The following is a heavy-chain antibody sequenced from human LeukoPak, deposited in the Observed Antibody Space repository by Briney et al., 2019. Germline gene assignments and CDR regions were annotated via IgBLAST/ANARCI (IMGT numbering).Heavy chain of an antibody. J-gene: IGHJ4*02. D-gene: IGHD3-10*01. CDR3: TKGRGI. CDR1: GGSISSTSYD. CDR2: IYTSGST. Sequence: SETLSLTCTVSGGSISSTSYDWYWIRQPPGKGLEWIGHIYTSGSTNYNPSLKGRVTISVDTSKNQFSLKLTSVTAADTAVYYCTKGRGIWGQGTLVTVSS. V-gene: IGHV4-61*09.